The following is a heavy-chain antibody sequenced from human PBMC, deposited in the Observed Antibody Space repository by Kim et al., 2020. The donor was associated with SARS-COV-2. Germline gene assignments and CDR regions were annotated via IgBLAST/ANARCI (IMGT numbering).Heavy chain of an antibody. J-gene: IGHJ4*02. D-gene: IGHD3-16*01. V-gene: IGHV3-53*01. CDR1: GFTVSSNY. Sequence: GGSLRLSCAASGFTVSSNYMSWVRQAPGKGLEWVSVIYSGGSTYYADSVKGRFTISRDNSKNTVYLQMNSLRAEDTAVYYCARVRYVWGRGEGAWGQGTLVTVS. CDR3: ARVRYVWGRGEGA. CDR2: IYSGGST.